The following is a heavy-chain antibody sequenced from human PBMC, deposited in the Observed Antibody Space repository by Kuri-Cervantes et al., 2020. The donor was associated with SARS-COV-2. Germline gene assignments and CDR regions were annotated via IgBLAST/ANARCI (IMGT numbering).Heavy chain of an antibody. J-gene: IGHJ6*04. CDR2: IKQDGSEK. CDR3: ARDVSALDV. D-gene: IGHD5/OR15-5a*01. CDR1: GFTFSNAW. V-gene: IGHV3-7*01. Sequence: GGSLRLSCAASGFTFSNAWMSWVRQAPGKGLEWVANIKQDGSEKYYEDSVKGRFTISRDNAKNSLYMQMNSLRAEDTAVYYCARDVSALDVWGKETTVTVSS.